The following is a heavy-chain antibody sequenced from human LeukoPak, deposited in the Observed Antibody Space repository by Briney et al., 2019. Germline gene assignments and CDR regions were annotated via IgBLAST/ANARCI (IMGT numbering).Heavy chain of an antibody. CDR1: GFTFSSYW. CDR2: IKQDGSEK. V-gene: IGHV3-7*01. J-gene: IGHJ6*02. D-gene: IGHD3-9*01. CDR3: ARDDHILTGYYLAYYYYGMDV. Sequence: GGSLRLSCAASGFTFSSYWMSWVRQAPGKGREWVANIKQDGSEKYYVDSVKGRFTISRDNAKNSLYLQMNSLRAEDTAVYYCARDDHILTGYYLAYYYYGMDVWGQGTTVTVSS.